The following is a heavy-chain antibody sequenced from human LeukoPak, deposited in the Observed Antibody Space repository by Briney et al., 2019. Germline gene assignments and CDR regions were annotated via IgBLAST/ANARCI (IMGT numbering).Heavy chain of an antibody. CDR2: ISGSGANT. J-gene: IGHJ4*02. CDR1: GFSFDAYA. V-gene: IGHV3-23*01. CDR3: AKYYYGSGPYSHYFDY. Sequence: PGGSLRLSCTASGFSFDAYAMTWVRQAPGRGLEWVSAISGSGANTYYADSVKGRFTISRDNSKNTLYLRMNSLRADDTAVYYCAKYYYGSGPYSHYFDYWGQGTLVTVSS. D-gene: IGHD3-10*01.